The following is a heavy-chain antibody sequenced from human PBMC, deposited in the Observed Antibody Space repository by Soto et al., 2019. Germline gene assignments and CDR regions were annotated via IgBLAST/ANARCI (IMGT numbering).Heavy chain of an antibody. CDR1: GYTFTSYD. CDR2: ISAYNGNT. D-gene: IGHD3-22*01. Sequence: ASVKVTCHASGYTFTSYDINWVRQAPGQGLEWMGWISAYNGNTNYAQKLQGRGTMTTDTSTSTAYMELRSLRSDDTPVYYCERLGSYYYDSSGYNLNYWGQGTLVTVS. V-gene: IGHV1-18*01. J-gene: IGHJ4*02. CDR3: ERLGSYYYDSSGYNLNY.